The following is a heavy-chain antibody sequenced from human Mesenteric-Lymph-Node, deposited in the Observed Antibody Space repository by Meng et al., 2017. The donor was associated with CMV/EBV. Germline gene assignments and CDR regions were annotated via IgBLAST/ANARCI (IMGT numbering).Heavy chain of an antibody. D-gene: IGHD3-3*01. CDR1: GFDFSTYP. V-gene: IGHV3-23*01. J-gene: IGHJ4*02. Sequence: GGSLRLSCAASGFDFSTYPMSWVRQAPGKGLEWVSAISGSGRITTYADSVKGRFTISRDNSKNTLYLEMNSLRAEDTALFYCARGGYFDLLSGYFELGYWGQGTLVTVSS. CDR3: ARGGYFDLLSGYFELGY. CDR2: ISGSGRIT.